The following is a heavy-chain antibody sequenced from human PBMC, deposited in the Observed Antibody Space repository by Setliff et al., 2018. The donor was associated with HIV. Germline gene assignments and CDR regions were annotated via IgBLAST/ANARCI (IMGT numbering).Heavy chain of an antibody. V-gene: IGHV3-13*01. J-gene: IGHJ3*02. Sequence: GGSLRLSCAASGFIFGTYDMHWVRQVAGKGLEWVSAMGLLGDTYYADSVKGRFTISRDNGKNSLYLQMNSLRAGDTAVYYCAYSLPPGYSYIYDAFDIWGQGTMVTVSS. CDR2: MGLLGDT. D-gene: IGHD5-18*01. CDR3: AYSLPPGYSYIYDAFDI. CDR1: GFIFGTYD.